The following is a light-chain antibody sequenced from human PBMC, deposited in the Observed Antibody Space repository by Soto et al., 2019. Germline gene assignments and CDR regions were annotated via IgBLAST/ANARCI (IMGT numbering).Light chain of an antibody. J-gene: IGLJ1*01. CDR1: GSNIGAGYD. CDR3: QSYDRSLSGYV. V-gene: IGLV1-40*01. CDR2: GDN. Sequence: QSVLTQPPSVSGAPGQRVTISCTGSGSNIGAGYDVHWYQQLPDTAPKLLIYGDNNRPSGVPDRFSDSKSGTSASLAITGLQAEDEADYYCQSYDRSLSGYVFGTGTKLTVL.